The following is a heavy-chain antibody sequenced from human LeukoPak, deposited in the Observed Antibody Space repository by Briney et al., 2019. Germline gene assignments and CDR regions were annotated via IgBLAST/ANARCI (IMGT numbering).Heavy chain of an antibody. CDR1: GGSISSYY. V-gene: IGHV4-59*01. CDR3: AREVDYYDSSGSDY. CDR2: IHYSGST. J-gene: IGHJ4*02. D-gene: IGHD3-22*01. Sequence: SETLSLTCTVSGGSISSYYWSWIRQPPGKGLEWIGYIHYSGSTNYNPSLKSRVTISVDTSKNQFSLKLSSVTAADTAVYYCAREVDYYDSSGSDYWGQGTLVTVSS.